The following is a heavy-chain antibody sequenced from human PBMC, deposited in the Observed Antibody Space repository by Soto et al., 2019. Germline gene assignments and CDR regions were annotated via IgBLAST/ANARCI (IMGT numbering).Heavy chain of an antibody. D-gene: IGHD3-3*01. Sequence: ASVKVSCKASGYTFTSYGISWVRQAPGQGLEWMGWISAYNGNTNYAQKLQGRVTMTTDTSTSTAYMDLRSLRSDDTAVYYCAREEPTIFGVVIISDSFGSLDYWGQGTLVTVSS. CDR2: ISAYNGNT. CDR3: AREEPTIFGVVIISDSFGSLDY. J-gene: IGHJ4*02. V-gene: IGHV1-18*01. CDR1: GYTFTSYG.